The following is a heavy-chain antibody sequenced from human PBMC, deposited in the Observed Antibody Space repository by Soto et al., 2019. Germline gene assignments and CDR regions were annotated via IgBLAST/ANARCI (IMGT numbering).Heavy chain of an antibody. Sequence: ASVKVSCKASGYTFTSYYMHWVRQALGQGLEWMGIINPSGGSTGYAQKFQGRVTMTRDTSTSTVYMELSSLRSEDTAVYYCARDGKDSSSSGLFWFDPWGQGTLVTVSS. V-gene: IGHV1-46*01. CDR3: ARDGKDSSSSGLFWFDP. J-gene: IGHJ5*02. CDR1: GYTFTSYY. D-gene: IGHD6-6*01. CDR2: INPSGGST.